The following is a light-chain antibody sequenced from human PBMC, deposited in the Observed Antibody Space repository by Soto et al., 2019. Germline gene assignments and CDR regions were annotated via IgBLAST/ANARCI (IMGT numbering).Light chain of an antibody. CDR2: WAS. CDR1: QSVLYSSNNKNY. V-gene: IGKV4-1*01. J-gene: IGKJ5*01. CDR3: PQYYSPPIT. Sequence: DIVMTQSPDSLAVSLGERATINCKSSQSVLYSSNNKNYLAWYQQKPGQPPKLLIYWASTRESGVPDRFSGSGSGKDFTLTISSLQDEDVAVYSCPQYYSPPITFGQGTRLEIK.